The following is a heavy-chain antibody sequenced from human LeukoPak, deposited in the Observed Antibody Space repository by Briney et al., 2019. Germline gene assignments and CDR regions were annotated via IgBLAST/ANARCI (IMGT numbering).Heavy chain of an antibody. CDR2: IYPGDSDT. CDR1: GYSFTSYW. Sequence: GESLKISCKGSGYSFTSYWIGWVRQMPGKGLEWMGIIYPGDSDTRYSPSFQGQVTISADKSISTAYLQWSSLKASDTAMFYCARLRLAGHYYDNSGYSSIDYWGQGTLVTVSS. V-gene: IGHV5-51*01. CDR3: ARLRLAGHYYDNSGYSSIDY. D-gene: IGHD3-22*01. J-gene: IGHJ4*02.